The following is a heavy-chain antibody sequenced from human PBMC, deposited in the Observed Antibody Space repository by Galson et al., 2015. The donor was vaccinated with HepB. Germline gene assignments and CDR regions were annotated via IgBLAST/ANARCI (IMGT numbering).Heavy chain of an antibody. CDR3: TTDLGSGWYAR. D-gene: IGHD6-19*01. V-gene: IGHV3-15*01. CDR2: IKVRVDGGTT. CDR1: GFTFSDAW. Sequence: SLRLSCAASGFTFSDAWMSWVCQAPGKGLEWIGFIKVRVDGGTTDYAAPVKDRFTISRDDSKNMLYLQMDSLKTEDTAVYYCTTDLGSGWYARWGQGIPVTVSS. J-gene: IGHJ4*02.